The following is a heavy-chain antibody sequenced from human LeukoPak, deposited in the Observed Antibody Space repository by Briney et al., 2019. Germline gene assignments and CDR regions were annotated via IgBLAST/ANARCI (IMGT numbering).Heavy chain of an antibody. V-gene: IGHV1-2*02. CDR3: ARTKHFDY. J-gene: IGHJ4*02. Sequence: ASVKVSCKASGYTFTGYYMHWVRQAPGQGFEWMGWINPNSGGTNYAQKFQGRVTMTRDTSTSTVYMELSSLRSEDTAVYYCARTKHFDYWGQGTLVTVSS. CDR2: INPNSGGT. CDR1: GYTFTGYY.